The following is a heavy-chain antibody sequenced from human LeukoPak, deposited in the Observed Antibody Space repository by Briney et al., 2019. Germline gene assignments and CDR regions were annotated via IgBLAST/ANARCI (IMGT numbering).Heavy chain of an antibody. CDR1: GETMRNYY. CDR3: ARASIAARQLDY. D-gene: IGHD6-6*01. V-gene: IGHV4-4*07. CDR2: IYTSGST. J-gene: IGHJ4*02. Sequence: SDTLSLTCIVAGETMRNYYWNWIRQPAGKGLEWIGRIYTSGSTNYNPSLKSRVTISVDTSKNQFSLKLSSVTAADTAVYYCARASIAARQLDYWGQGTLVTVSS.